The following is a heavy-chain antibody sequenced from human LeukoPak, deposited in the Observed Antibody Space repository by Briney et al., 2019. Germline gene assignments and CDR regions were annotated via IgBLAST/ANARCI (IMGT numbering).Heavy chain of an antibody. CDR3: ARSSGRYDSSGYSDY. J-gene: IGHJ4*02. Sequence: PGGSQRLSCAASGFTFSDYYMGWIRQAPGKGLEWVSYISSSGSTIYYADSVKGRFTISRDNAKNSLYLQMNSLRAEDTAVYYCARSSGRYDSSGYSDYWGQGTLVTVSS. CDR1: GFTFSDYY. CDR2: ISSSGSTI. D-gene: IGHD3-22*01. V-gene: IGHV3-11*04.